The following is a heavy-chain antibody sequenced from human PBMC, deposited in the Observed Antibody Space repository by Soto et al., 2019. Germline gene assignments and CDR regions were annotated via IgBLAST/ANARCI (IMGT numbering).Heavy chain of an antibody. J-gene: IGHJ4*02. V-gene: IGHV1-69*13. CDR1: GYSFTNYG. CDR3: ARGRGIAAPVMGY. CDR2: IIPIFGTA. D-gene: IGHD6-13*01. Sequence: GASVKVSCKASGYSFTNYGITWVRQSPGQGLEWMGGIIPIFGTANYAQKFQGRVTITADESTSTAYMELSSLRSEDTAVYYCARGRGIAAPVMGYWSQGTLVTVSS.